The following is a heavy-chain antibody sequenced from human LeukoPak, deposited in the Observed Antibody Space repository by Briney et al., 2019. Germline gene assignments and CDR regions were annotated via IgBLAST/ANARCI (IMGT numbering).Heavy chain of an antibody. D-gene: IGHD2-2*01. J-gene: IGHJ4*02. CDR2: ISNSGETT. CDR3: VKGSSAWGRYYFDF. CDR1: GFTFTNYA. Sequence: GGSLRLSCAASGFTFTNYAMSWVRQAPGKGLDFVSSISNSGETTNYADSVQGRFTISRENSKNTLFLQVNSLRAEDTAVYYCVKGSSAWGRYYFDFWGQGTLVAVSS. V-gene: IGHV3-23*01.